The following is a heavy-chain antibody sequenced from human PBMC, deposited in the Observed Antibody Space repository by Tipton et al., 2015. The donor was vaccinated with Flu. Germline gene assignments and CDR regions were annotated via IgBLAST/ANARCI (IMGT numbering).Heavy chain of an antibody. D-gene: IGHD5/OR15-5a*01. J-gene: IGHJ3*02. V-gene: IGHV6-1*01. CDR3: ARGRVSAFDI. CDR1: GDSVSSNSVA. CDR2: TYYTSKWNN. Sequence: GLVKPSQTLSLTCAISGDSVSSNSVAWNWIRQSPSRGLEWLGRTYYTSKWNNDYAVSVKSRITINLDTFKNQLSLQLNSMTPEDTAVYYCARGRVSAFDIWGQGTMVTVSS.